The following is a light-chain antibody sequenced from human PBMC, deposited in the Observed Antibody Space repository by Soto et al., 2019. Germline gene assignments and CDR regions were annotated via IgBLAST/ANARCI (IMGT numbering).Light chain of an antibody. CDR1: SSNIGSNY. CDR3: AAWDDSLGGHVV. Sequence: QSVLTQPPSASGTPGQRVTISCSGSSSNIGSNYVYWYQQLPGTAPKLLIYRNNQRPSGVPDRFSGSKSGTSASLAISGLQSQDEADYYCAAWDDSLGGHVVFGGGTKLTVL. J-gene: IGLJ2*01. CDR2: RNN. V-gene: IGLV1-47*01.